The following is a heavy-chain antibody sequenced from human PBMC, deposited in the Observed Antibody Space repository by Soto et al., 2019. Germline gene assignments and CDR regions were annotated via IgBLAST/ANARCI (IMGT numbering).Heavy chain of an antibody. D-gene: IGHD1-1*01. CDR3: ARAGENETVAVGWFDS. CDR2: IFSLGTT. J-gene: IGHJ5*01. Sequence: SETLSLTCTVSGDSIGSGGYYWTWIRQPPGKGLEWIGYIFSLGTTYYNPSLRSRVIMSADTSKNQFSLQLRSVTAADTAVYYCARAGENETVAVGWFDSWGQGSLVTVSS. CDR1: GDSIGSGGYY. V-gene: IGHV4-30-4*01.